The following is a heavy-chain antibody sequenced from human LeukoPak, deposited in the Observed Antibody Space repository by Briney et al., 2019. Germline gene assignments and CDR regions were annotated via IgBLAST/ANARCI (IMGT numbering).Heavy chain of an antibody. CDR2: ISPSGGST. CDR1: GYTFTSYY. V-gene: IGHV1-46*01. D-gene: IGHD3-22*01. J-gene: IGHJ5*02. Sequence: ASVKVSCKASGYTFTSYYMHWVRQAPGQGLEWMGIISPSGGSTSYAQKFQGRVTMTRDTSTSTVYMELSSLRSEDTAVYYCARDRDSSGYYHNWFDPWGQGTLVTVSS. CDR3: ARDRDSSGYYHNWFDP.